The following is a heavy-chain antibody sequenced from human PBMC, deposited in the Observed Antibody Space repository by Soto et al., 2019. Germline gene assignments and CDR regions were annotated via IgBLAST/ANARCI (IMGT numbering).Heavy chain of an antibody. V-gene: IGHV6-1*01. CDR3: ARTGYSSGWYGVSWFDP. D-gene: IGHD6-19*01. CDR1: GDSVSSNSAA. CDR2: TYYRSKWYN. Sequence: QSQTLSLTCAISGDSVSSNSAAWNWIRQSPSRGLEWLGRTYYRSKWYNDYAVSVKSRITINPDTSKNQFSLQLNSVTPEDTAVYYCARTGYSSGWYGVSWFDPWGQGTLVTVSS. J-gene: IGHJ5*02.